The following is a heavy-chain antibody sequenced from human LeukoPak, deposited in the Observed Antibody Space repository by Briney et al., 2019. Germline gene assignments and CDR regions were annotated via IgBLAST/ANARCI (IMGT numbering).Heavy chain of an antibody. J-gene: IGHJ4*02. Sequence: ASVKVSCKASGYTFTGYYMHWVRQAPGQGLEWMGYINPNIGGTNYAQKFQGRVTMTRDTSISTAYMELSRLRSDDTAVYYCAREGGGRGGRGDLDYWGQGTLVTVSS. D-gene: IGHD2-15*01. CDR3: AREGGGRGGRGDLDY. CDR1: GYTFTGYY. V-gene: IGHV1-2*02. CDR2: INPNIGGT.